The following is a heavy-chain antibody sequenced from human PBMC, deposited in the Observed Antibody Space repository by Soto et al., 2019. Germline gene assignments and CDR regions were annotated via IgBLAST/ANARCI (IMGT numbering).Heavy chain of an antibody. Sequence: ASVKVSCKASGYTFTSHGISWVRQAPGQRLEWMGWISAYNGNTNYAQKLQGRVTMTTDTSTSTAYMELRSLRSDDTAVYYCARVRYDSLTGYHDAFDIWGQGTMVTVSS. CDR2: ISAYNGNT. D-gene: IGHD3-9*01. J-gene: IGHJ3*02. CDR1: GYTFTSHG. V-gene: IGHV1-18*01. CDR3: ARVRYDSLTGYHDAFDI.